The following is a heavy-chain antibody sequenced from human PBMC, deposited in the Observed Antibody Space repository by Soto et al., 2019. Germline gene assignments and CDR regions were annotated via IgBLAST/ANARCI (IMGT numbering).Heavy chain of an antibody. CDR1: GGSISSSNW. Sequence: QVQLQESGPGLVKPSGTLSLTCAVSGGSISSSNWWSWVRQPPGKGLEWIGEIYHSGSTNYNPSLTSRVTISVAKSKNQFSLKLSSVTAADTAVYYCARSAPAVAGLDYWGQGTLVTVSS. V-gene: IGHV4-4*02. CDR2: IYHSGST. CDR3: ARSAPAVAGLDY. D-gene: IGHD6-19*01. J-gene: IGHJ4*02.